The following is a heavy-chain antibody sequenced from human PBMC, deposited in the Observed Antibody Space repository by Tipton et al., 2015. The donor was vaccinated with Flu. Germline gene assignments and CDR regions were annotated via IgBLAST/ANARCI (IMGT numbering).Heavy chain of an antibody. Sequence: TLSLTCTISGDSISSRFFWGWIRQPPGKGLEWIGNIFRTGSTYYNPSLKSRVTMSVDTSQNQFSLKVFSVTAADTAVYFCARELHDYGDRGGYGMDVWGQGTTVTVSS. D-gene: IGHD4-17*01. CDR3: ARELHDYGDRGGYGMDV. V-gene: IGHV4-38-2*02. CDR2: IFRTGST. CDR1: GDSISSRFF. J-gene: IGHJ6*02.